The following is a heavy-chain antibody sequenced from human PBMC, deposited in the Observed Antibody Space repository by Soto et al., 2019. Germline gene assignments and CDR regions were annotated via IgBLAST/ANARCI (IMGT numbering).Heavy chain of an antibody. CDR1: GGSVSSGYY. CDR3: ARCPRIQLWSGWRFDY. Sequence: PSETLSLTCTVSGGSVSSGYYSSWIRQPPGKGLEWIGEINHSGSTNYNPSLKSRVTISVDTSKNQFSLKLSSVTAADTAVYYCARCPRIQLWSGWRFDYWGQGTLVTVSS. J-gene: IGHJ4*02. CDR2: INHSGST. D-gene: IGHD5-18*01. V-gene: IGHV4-34*01.